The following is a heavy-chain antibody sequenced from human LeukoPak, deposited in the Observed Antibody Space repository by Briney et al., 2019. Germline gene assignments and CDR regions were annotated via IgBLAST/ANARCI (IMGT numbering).Heavy chain of an antibody. CDR2: MSYSGSS. CDR1: GGSISSYY. V-gene: IGHV4-59*01. Sequence: PSETLSLPRTVSGGSISSYYGSWIRQPPGKGLEWIGYMSYSGSSNYNPSLRSRVTISVDASKKQFSLKLSSVTAADTAVYYCARDGYSDSSGYYYPPSVWGQGILVTVSS. D-gene: IGHD3-22*01. CDR3: ARDGYSDSSGYYYPPSV. J-gene: IGHJ4*02.